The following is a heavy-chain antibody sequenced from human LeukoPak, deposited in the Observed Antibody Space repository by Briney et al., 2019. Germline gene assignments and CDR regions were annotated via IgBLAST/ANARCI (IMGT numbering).Heavy chain of an antibody. CDR3: ARDLGGRWDRNYYDSSGYLVY. CDR1: GFTFSSYA. V-gene: IGHV3-23*01. CDR2: VSSNGAKT. D-gene: IGHD3-22*01. J-gene: IGHJ4*02. Sequence: PGGSLRLSCAASGFTFSSYAITWVRQAPGKGLEWVSAVSSNGAKTYYADSVKGRFTISRDNYKNMVFLQMNSLRDEDTAVYYCARDLGGRWDRNYYDSSGYLVYWGQGTLVTVSS.